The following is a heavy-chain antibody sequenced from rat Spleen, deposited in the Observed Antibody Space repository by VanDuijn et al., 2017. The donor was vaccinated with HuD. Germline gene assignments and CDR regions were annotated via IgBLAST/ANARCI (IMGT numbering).Heavy chain of an antibody. CDR3: TTKAQWGAMGA. CDR1: GFIFSNYG. CDR2: ISFDGGGT. Sequence: EVQLVESGGGLMQPGRSIKLSCAASGFIFSNYGMAWVRQAPKKGLEWVAYISFDGGGTYYRDSMKGRFTISRDNAKSTLYLQMDSLRSEDTATYYCTTKAQWGAMGAWGQGASVTVSS. V-gene: IGHV5-27*01. J-gene: IGHJ4*01. D-gene: IGHD3-8*01.